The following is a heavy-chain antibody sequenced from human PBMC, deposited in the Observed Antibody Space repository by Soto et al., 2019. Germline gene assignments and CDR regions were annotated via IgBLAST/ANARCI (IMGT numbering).Heavy chain of an antibody. CDR1: GGSFTSSHYY. V-gene: IGHV4-39*07. Sequence: SETLSLTCTVSGGSFTSSHYYWGWIRQPPGKGLEWIGNISYRGSTNYNPSLKSRVTISVDTSKNQFSLKLSSVTAADTAVYYCASGYSGYDYAFDYWGQGTLVTVSS. D-gene: IGHD5-12*01. CDR2: ISYRGST. J-gene: IGHJ4*02. CDR3: ASGYSGYDYAFDY.